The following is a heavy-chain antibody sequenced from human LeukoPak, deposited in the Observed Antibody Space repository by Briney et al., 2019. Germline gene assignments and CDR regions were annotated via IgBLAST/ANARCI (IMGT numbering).Heavy chain of an antibody. CDR3: ARLGSSGSSGLNLGRHFDY. V-gene: IGHV4-59*08. J-gene: IGHJ4*02. CDR1: GGSISSYY. CDR2: IYYSGST. Sequence: SETLSLTCTVSGGSISSYYWSWIRQPPGKGLEWIGYIYYSGSTNYNPSLKSRVTISVDTSKNQFSLKLSSVTAADTAVYYCARLGSSGSSGLNLGRHFDYWGQGTLVTVSS. D-gene: IGHD3-22*01.